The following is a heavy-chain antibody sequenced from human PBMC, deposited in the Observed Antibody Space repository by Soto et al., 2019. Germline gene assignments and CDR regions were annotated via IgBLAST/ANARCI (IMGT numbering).Heavy chain of an antibody. CDR2: IXAXXXT. Sequence: GGSLRLSCADSGFTFSTYAINWVRQAPGKGLXGVXXIXAXXXTXXADSVKGRFTISRDNSRNTLYLQMKSRRAEETALYYCAKITDQGIDFWGQGTFVTVSS. CDR1: GFTFSTYA. V-gene: IGHV3-23*01. D-gene: IGHD2-2*01. J-gene: IGHJ4*02. CDR3: AKITDQGIDF.